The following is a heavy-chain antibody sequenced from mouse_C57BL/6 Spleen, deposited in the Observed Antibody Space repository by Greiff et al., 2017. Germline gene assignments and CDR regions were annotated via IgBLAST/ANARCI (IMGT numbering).Heavy chain of an antibody. D-gene: IGHD1-1*01. CDR1: GYTFTSYW. CDR2: IHPNSGST. Sequence: QVQLQQPGAELVKPGASVKLSCKASGYTFTSYWMHWVKQRPGQGLEWIGMIHPNSGSTNYNEKFKSKATLTVDKSSSTAYMQLSSLTSEDSAVYYCARSRMTTVVARDYYAMDYWGQGTSVTVSS. CDR3: ARSRMTTVVARDYYAMDY. J-gene: IGHJ4*01. V-gene: IGHV1-64*01.